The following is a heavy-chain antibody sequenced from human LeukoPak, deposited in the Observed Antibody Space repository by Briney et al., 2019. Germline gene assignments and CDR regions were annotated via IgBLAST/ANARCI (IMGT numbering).Heavy chain of an antibody. D-gene: IGHD3-22*01. CDR1: GFTFSSYA. J-gene: IGHJ5*02. Sequence: GFLRLSCAASGFTFSSYAMSWVRQAPGKGLEWVSRINPDGSTTTYADSVKGRFTISRDNAKNTVYLQMNSLRAEDTAVYYCARVLSGSWDWFDPWGQGTLVTVSS. V-gene: IGHV3-74*01. CDR2: INPDGSTT. CDR3: ARVLSGSWDWFDP.